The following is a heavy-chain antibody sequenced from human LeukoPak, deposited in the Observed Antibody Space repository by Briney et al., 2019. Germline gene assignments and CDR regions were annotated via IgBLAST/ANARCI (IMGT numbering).Heavy chain of an antibody. CDR3: AKELYFGSGSYPDY. J-gene: IGHJ4*02. D-gene: IGHD3-10*01. CDR2: ISHDGSDN. V-gene: IGHV3-30*18. Sequence: PGGSLRLSCAASGFTFSSYGMHWVRQAPGKGLEWVAVISHDGSDNHYADSVKGRFTISRDNSKNTVHLQMTSLRPEDTAVYFCAKELYFGSGSYPDYWGQGTLVRVSS. CDR1: GFTFSSYG.